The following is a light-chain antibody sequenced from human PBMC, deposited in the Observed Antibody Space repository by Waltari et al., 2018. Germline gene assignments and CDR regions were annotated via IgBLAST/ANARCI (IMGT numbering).Light chain of an antibody. J-gene: IGKJ1*01. CDR3: QHYNSYSSWT. CDR1: QGIGRW. Sequence: DIQMTQSPSTLSASVGARVTTIRRASQGIGRWLAWYKQKPGKASKFLIYKPSSLESGVPARFSGSGSGTEFTLTIRSLQPDDFATYYCQHYNSYSSWTFGQGTKVEIK. V-gene: IGKV1-5*03. CDR2: KPS.